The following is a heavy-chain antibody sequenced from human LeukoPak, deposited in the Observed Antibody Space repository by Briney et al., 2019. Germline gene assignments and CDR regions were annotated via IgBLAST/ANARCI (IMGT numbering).Heavy chain of an antibody. Sequence: ASLKVSCKASGYTFTAYFMHWVRRAPGQGLEWMGWLNPDSGATSYAQRFQGRVTMTRDTSISTAYMGLSRLRSDDAAVYYCARDGESRDYYSYYYGMDVWGQGTTVTVPS. V-gene: IGHV1-2*02. CDR2: LNPDSGAT. J-gene: IGHJ6*02. CDR3: ARDGESRDYYSYYYGMDV. CDR1: GYTFTAYF. D-gene: IGHD3-10*01.